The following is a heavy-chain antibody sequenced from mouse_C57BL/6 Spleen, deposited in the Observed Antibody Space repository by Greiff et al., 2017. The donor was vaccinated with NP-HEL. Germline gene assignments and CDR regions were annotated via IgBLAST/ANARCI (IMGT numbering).Heavy chain of an antibody. CDR2: INPNNGGT. CDR1: GYTFTDYN. V-gene: IGHV1-18*01. D-gene: IGHD2-3*01. J-gene: IGHJ1*03. CDR3: ARRGNGYYDPRYFDV. Sequence: VQLKESGPELVKPGASVKIPCKASGYTFTDYNMDWVKQSHGKSLEWIGDINPNNGGTIYNQKFKGKATLTVDKSSSTAYMELRSLTSEDTAVYYCARRGNGYYDPRYFDVWGTGTTVTVSS.